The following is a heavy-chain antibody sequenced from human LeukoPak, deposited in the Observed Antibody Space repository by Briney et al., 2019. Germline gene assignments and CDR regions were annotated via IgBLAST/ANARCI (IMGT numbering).Heavy chain of an antibody. J-gene: IGHJ3*02. CDR1: AYSFSTYD. CDR2: MNPDSGNT. CDR3: ARRLGLRWDLQAFDI. Sequence: GASVKVSCKASAYSFSTYDINWVRQATGQGLEWMGWMNPDSGNTGYAQKFQGRVTITRNTSISTAYMELSSLKSDDTAVSYCARRLGLRWDLQAFDIWGQGTMVTVSS. D-gene: IGHD4-23*01. V-gene: IGHV1-8*03.